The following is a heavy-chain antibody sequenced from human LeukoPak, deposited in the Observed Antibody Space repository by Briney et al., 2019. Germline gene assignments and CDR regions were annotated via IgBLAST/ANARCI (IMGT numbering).Heavy chain of an antibody. CDR3: ARDYASIYYDSSGHRDY. J-gene: IGHJ4*02. CDR2: INPNSGGT. CDR1: GYTFTGYY. V-gene: IGHV1-2*06. Sequence: ASVKVSCKASGYTFTGYYMHWVRQAPGQGLEWMGRINPNSGGTNDAQKFQGRVTMTRDTSISTAYMELSRLRSDDTAVYYCARDYASIYYDSSGHRDYWGQGTLVTVSS. D-gene: IGHD3-22*01.